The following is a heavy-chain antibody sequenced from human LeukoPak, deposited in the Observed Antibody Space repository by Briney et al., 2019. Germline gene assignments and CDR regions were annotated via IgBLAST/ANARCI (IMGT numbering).Heavy chain of an antibody. J-gene: IGHJ3*02. CDR2: IKQDGSEK. CDR3: ARENVGVTQEWLRLPPLWKYGGNSRAFDI. Sequence: TGGSLRLSCAASGFTFSSYWMSWVRQAPGKGLEWVANIKQDGSEKYYVDSVKGRFTISRDNAKNSLYLQMNSLRAEDTAVYYCARENVGVTQEWLRLPPLWKYGGNSRAFDIWGQGTMVTVSS. V-gene: IGHV3-7*04. CDR1: GFTFSSYW. D-gene: IGHD4-23*01.